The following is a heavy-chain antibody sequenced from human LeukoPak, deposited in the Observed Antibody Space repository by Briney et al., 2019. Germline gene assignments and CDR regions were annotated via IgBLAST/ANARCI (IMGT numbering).Heavy chain of an antibody. CDR1: EFTVSSNY. Sequence: GGSLRLSCAASEFTVSSNYMTWVRQAPGKGLEWVSVIYSGGSTYYADSVKGRFTISRDNSKNTLYLQMNSLRAEDTAVYYCASGYYYGSGSYRYWGQGTLVTVSS. CDR2: IYSGGST. V-gene: IGHV3-53*01. CDR3: ASGYYYGSGSYRY. J-gene: IGHJ4*02. D-gene: IGHD3-10*01.